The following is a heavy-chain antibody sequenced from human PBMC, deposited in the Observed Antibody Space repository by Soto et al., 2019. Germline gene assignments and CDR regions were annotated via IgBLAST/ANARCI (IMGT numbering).Heavy chain of an antibody. Sequence: GASVKVSCKASGGTFSSYAISWVRQAPGQGLEWMGGIIPIFGTANYAQKFQGRVTITADESTSTAYMELSSLRSEDTAVYYCARDKEGSTAFDYWGQGTLVTVSS. CDR2: IIPIFGTA. CDR3: ARDKEGSTAFDY. D-gene: IGHD3-10*01. J-gene: IGHJ4*02. V-gene: IGHV1-69*13. CDR1: GGTFSSYA.